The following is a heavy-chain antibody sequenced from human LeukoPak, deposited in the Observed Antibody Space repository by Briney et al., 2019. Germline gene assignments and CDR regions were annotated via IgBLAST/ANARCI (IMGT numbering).Heavy chain of an antibody. CDR2: IWYDGSNK. J-gene: IGHJ4*02. CDR1: GFTFSSYG. CDR3: ARDSGYGYNTFPTADY. Sequence: GGSLRLSCPSSGFTFSSYGMHWVRQAPGKGLEWVAFIWYDGSNKYYADSVKGRFTISRDNSENTLYLQMSSLRAEDTALYYCARDSGYGYNTFPTADYWGQGILVTVSS. D-gene: IGHD5-24*01. V-gene: IGHV3-33*01.